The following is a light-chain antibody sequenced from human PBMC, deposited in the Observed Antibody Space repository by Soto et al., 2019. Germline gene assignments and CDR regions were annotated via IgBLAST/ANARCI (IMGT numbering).Light chain of an antibody. CDR2: GAS. J-gene: IGKJ4*01. CDR3: QQYYTTQLT. CDR1: QNVYTD. Sequence: EIVLTQSPATLSVSPGEGATLSCSASQNVYTDLAWYQQKPGQSPRLLIYGASTRATDMPGRFSGRGSGTEFTLTISSLQSEDVAVYYCQQYYTTQLTFGGGTKVDIK. V-gene: IGKV3-15*01.